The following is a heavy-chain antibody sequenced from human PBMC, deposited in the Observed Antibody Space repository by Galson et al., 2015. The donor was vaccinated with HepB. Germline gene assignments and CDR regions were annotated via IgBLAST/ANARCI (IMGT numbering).Heavy chain of an antibody. V-gene: IGHV4-59*01. CDR1: GVSISSYY. J-gene: IGHJ4*02. CDR2: VYYSGSA. Sequence: ETLSLTCNVSGVSISSYYWSWVRQPPGKGLEWIGYVYYSGSAYYNPSLKSCVTLSVDTSKSQFSLRLDSVTAADTAVYYCASLAMAATGLGYFDSWGQGALVIVSS. D-gene: IGHD1-1*01. CDR3: ASLAMAATGLGYFDS.